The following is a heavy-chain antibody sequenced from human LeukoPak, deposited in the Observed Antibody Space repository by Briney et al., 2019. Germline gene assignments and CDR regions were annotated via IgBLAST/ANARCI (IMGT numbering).Heavy chain of an antibody. CDR2: IKQGGSEK. Sequence: GGSLRLSCAASGFTFSIYWMSWVRQAPGKGLEWVANIKQGGSEKYYVDSVEGRFTISRDNAKNSLYLQMNSLRAEDTAVYYCARDSSGWYCSPMWGERYYYGMDVWGQGTTVTVSS. V-gene: IGHV3-7*01. CDR3: ARDSSGWYCSPMWGERYYYGMDV. CDR1: GFTFSIYW. J-gene: IGHJ6*02. D-gene: IGHD6-19*01.